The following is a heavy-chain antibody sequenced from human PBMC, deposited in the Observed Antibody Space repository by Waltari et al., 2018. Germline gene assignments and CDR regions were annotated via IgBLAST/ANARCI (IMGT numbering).Heavy chain of an antibody. V-gene: IGHV3-43*01. Sequence: EVQLVESGGVVVQPGGSLRLSCAASGFTFDDYTMHWVRQAPGKGLEWVSLISWDGGSTYYADSVKGRFTISRDNSKNSLYLQMNSLRTEDTALYYCAKGEKQLAPFDYWGQGTLVTVSS. CDR2: ISWDGGST. CDR1: GFTFDDYT. J-gene: IGHJ4*02. D-gene: IGHD6-6*01. CDR3: AKGEKQLAPFDY.